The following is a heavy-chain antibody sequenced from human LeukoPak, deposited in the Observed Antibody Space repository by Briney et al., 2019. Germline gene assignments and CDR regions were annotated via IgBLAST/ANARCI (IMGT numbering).Heavy chain of an antibody. J-gene: IGHJ5*02. D-gene: IGHD2-15*01. CDR2: INHSGST. V-gene: IGHV4-34*01. CDR1: GGSFSGYY. CDR3: ASGYCSGGSCYPRPPTNWFDP. Sequence: PSETLSLTCGVYGGSFSGYYWSWIRQPPGKGLEWIGEINHSGSTNYNPSLKSRVTISVDTSKNQFSLKLSSVTAADTAVYYCASGYCSGGSCYPRPPTNWFDPWGQGTLVTVSS.